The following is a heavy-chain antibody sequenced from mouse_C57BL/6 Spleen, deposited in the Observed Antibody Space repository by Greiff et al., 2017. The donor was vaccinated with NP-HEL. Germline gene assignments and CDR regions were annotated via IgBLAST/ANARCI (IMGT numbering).Heavy chain of an antibody. Sequence: VQLQQSGAELVRPGASVKLSCTASGFNIKDYYMHWVKQRPEQGLEWIGRIDPEDGDTEYAPKFQGKATMTADTSSNTAYLQLSSLTSEDTAVYYCTTWGFITTVVATDYWGQGTTLTVSS. CDR1: GFNIKDYY. D-gene: IGHD1-1*01. J-gene: IGHJ2*01. CDR2: IDPEDGDT. V-gene: IGHV14-1*01. CDR3: TTWGFITTVVATDY.